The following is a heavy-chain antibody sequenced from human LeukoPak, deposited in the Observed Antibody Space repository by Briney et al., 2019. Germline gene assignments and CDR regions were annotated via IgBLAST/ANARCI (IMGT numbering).Heavy chain of an antibody. CDR3: ARDRSSGSYYD. V-gene: IGHV3-48*01. D-gene: IGHD1-26*01. CDR2: ISSSISTM. CDR1: GFTFSSYE. Sequence: GGSLRLSCAASGFTFSSYEMNWVRQAPGKGLEWVSYISSSISTMYYADSVEGRFTISRDNAKTSLYLQMNSLRAEDTAVYYCARDRSSGSYYDWGQGTLVTVSS. J-gene: IGHJ4*02.